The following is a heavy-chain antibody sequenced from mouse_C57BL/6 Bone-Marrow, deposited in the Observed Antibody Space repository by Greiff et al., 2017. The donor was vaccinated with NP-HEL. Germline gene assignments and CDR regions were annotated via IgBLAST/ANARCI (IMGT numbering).Heavy chain of an antibody. D-gene: IGHD1-1*01. CDR1: GFNIKDDY. CDR2: IDPENGDT. J-gene: IGHJ2*01. V-gene: IGHV14-4*01. CDR3: TGTVVGNFDY. Sequence: VQLKQSGAELVRPGASVKLSCTASGFNIKDDYMHWVKQRPEQGLEWIGWIDPENGDTEYASKFQGKATITADTSSNTAYLQLSSLTSEDTAVYYCTGTVVGNFDYWGQGTTLTVSS.